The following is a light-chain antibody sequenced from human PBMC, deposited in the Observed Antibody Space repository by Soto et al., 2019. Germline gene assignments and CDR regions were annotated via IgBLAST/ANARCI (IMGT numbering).Light chain of an antibody. CDR2: GAS. CDR1: QSVSSSY. V-gene: IGKV3-20*01. Sequence: EIVLTQSPGTLSLSPGERATLSCRASQSVSSSYLAWYQQKPGQAPRLLIYGASSRATGIPDRFSDSGSGTDITLTISRLEPEEFAVYYCQQYGRSPRTFGQGTRLEIK. J-gene: IGKJ5*01. CDR3: QQYGRSPRT.